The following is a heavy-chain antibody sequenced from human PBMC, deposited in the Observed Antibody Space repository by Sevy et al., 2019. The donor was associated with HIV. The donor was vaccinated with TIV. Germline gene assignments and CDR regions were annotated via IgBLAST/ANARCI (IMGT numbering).Heavy chain of an antibody. D-gene: IGHD3-22*01. Sequence: ASVKVSCKASGYTFPSYDINWVRQATGQGLEWMGWMNPNSGNTGDSQKFQGRVTMTRNTSISTAYMGLSSLRSADTAVYYWARGHYYDSSGYCDAFDIWGQGTMVTVSS. CDR2: MNPNSGNT. J-gene: IGHJ3*02. V-gene: IGHV1-8*01. CDR3: ARGHYYDSSGYCDAFDI. CDR1: GYTFPSYD.